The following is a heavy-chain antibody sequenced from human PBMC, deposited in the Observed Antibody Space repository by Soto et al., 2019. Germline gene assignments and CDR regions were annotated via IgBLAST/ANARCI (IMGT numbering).Heavy chain of an antibody. CDR1: GFTFSISA. J-gene: IGHJ3*02. CDR3: ASAKAVVVAALGI. CDR2: ISENGGSRGGT. V-gene: IGHV3-23*01. Sequence: EGHLLESGGGLVQPGGSLRLSCTASGFTFSISAMIWVRQAPGQGLEWVASISENGGSRGGTYYADSVKGRFTISRNNSKSTLYLQVDSLTGADTAVYYCASAKAVVVAALGIWGQGTMVTVSS. D-gene: IGHD2-21*01.